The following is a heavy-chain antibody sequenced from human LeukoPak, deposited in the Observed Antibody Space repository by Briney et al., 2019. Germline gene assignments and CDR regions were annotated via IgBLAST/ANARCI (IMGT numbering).Heavy chain of an antibody. V-gene: IGHV3-11*01. CDR1: GFSFSDYY. D-gene: IGHD3-10*01. J-gene: IGHJ4*02. CDR2: ISSRGTTI. CDR3: ARVYYGSGSPRHSDY. Sequence: GGSLRLSCAASGFSFSDYYVSWILQAPGKGLECVSYISSRGTTIYYADSVKGRFTISRDNAKNSLYLQMSSLRAEDTAVYYCARVYYGSGSPRHSDYWGQGTLVTVSS.